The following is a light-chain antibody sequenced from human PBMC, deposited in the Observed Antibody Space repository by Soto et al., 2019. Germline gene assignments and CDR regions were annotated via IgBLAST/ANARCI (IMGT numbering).Light chain of an antibody. CDR2: GAS. CDR1: QSVSSS. CDR3: QQYNNWWT. Sequence: EIVMTQSPATLSVSPGERVTLSCRASQSVSSSLAWYQQKPGQAPRLLIYGASTRAIGIPGRFSGSGSETEFTITISSLQSDDLAVYYCQQYNNWWTFGQGTKVETK. V-gene: IGKV3-15*01. J-gene: IGKJ1*01.